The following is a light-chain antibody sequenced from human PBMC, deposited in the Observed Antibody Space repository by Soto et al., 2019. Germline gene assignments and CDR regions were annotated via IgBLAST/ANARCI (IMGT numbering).Light chain of an antibody. CDR2: SND. CDR3: AAWDDRLSGCV. CDR1: NSNIGSNP. Sequence: QAVVTQPPSASGTPGQRVTISCSGSNSNIGSNPVNWYTDVPGTAPKLLIYSNDQRPSGVPDRFSGSKSGTSASLAISGLQSEDETIYYCAAWDDRLSGCVFGGGTKLTVL. V-gene: IGLV1-44*01. J-gene: IGLJ3*02.